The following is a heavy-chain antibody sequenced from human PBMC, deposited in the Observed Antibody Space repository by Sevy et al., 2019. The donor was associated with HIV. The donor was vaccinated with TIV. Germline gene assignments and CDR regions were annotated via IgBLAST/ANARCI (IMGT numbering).Heavy chain of an antibody. J-gene: IGHJ4*02. V-gene: IGHV3-11*04. CDR1: GFSISDYY. Sequence: GGSLRLSCAASGFSISDYYMSWIRQAPGKGLEWVSYIDSSGRATYYADSVKGRFTISRDNAKNSLYLQMNGLRVEDTAVYYCARDRQPNTMVVDYWGQGTLVTVSS. CDR2: IDSSGRAT. CDR3: ARDRQPNTMVVDY. D-gene: IGHD3-10*01.